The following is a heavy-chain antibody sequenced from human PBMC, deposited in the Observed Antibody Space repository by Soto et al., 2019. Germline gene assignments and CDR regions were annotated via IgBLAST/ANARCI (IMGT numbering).Heavy chain of an antibody. V-gene: IGHV4-34*01. CDR3: ARAHDFRGVRQKPIDS. CDR1: GESFRGFY. Sequence: QVQLQQWGAGLLKPSETLSLTCAVSGESFRGFYWTWIRQSPGKGLEGLGDINHVGITNYNPSLKSRGSITVDTSKSQFSLKLLSVPAADTAVYYCARAHDFRGVRQKPIDSCVQGTLVTVSS. D-gene: IGHD3-10*01. CDR2: INHVGIT. J-gene: IGHJ4*02.